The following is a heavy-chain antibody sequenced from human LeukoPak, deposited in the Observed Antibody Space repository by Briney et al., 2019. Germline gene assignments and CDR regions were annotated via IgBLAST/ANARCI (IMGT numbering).Heavy chain of an antibody. D-gene: IGHD5-12*01. CDR3: ARGATIHLSHFDY. CDR2: ITNDGSST. Sequence: GGSLRLSCAASGLTFSSHWMHWVRQAPRKGLVWVSRITNDGSSTTYADSVKGRFTISRDNAKNMLYLQVNSLRAEDTAVYYCARGATIHLSHFDYWGQGTLVTVSS. J-gene: IGHJ4*02. CDR1: GLTFSSHW. V-gene: IGHV3-74*01.